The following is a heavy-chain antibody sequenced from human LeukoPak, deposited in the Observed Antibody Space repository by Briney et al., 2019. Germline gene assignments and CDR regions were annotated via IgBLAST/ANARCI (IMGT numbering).Heavy chain of an antibody. CDR1: GFTFSSYG. J-gene: IGHJ4*02. V-gene: IGHV3-33*01. D-gene: IGHD6-25*01. CDR3: ARDQAATATYFDY. CDR2: IWYDGSNK. Sequence: GGSLRLSCAASGFTFSSYGMHWVRQAPGKGLERVAVIWYDGSNKYYADSVKGRFTISRDNSKNTLYLQMNSLRAEDTAVYYCARDQAATATYFDYWGQGTLVTVSS.